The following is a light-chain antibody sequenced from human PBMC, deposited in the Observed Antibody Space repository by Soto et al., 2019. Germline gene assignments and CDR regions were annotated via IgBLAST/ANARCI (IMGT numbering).Light chain of an antibody. V-gene: IGLV2-8*01. CDR1: SSDVGGYNY. CDR2: EVS. CDR3: SSYAGSTLV. Sequence: QSALTQPPSASGSPGQSVTISCTGTSSDVGGYNYVSWYQQHPGKAPKLMIYEVSKRPSGVPDRFSGSKSGNTASLTVSGLQAEDEADYYCSSYAGSTLVFGGGTKLT. J-gene: IGLJ2*01.